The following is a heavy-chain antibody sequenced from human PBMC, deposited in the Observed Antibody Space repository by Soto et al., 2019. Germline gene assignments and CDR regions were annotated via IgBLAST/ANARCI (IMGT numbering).Heavy chain of an antibody. Sequence: GGSLRLSCAASGFTFSSYWMSWVRQAPGKGLEWVANIKQDGSEKYYVDSVKGRFTISRDNAKNSLYLQMNSLRAEDTAVYYCARDSGYYDSSGYSNILDYWGQGTLVTVSS. D-gene: IGHD3-22*01. J-gene: IGHJ4*02. CDR1: GFTFSSYW. CDR3: ARDSGYYDSSGYSNILDY. V-gene: IGHV3-7*01. CDR2: IKQDGSEK.